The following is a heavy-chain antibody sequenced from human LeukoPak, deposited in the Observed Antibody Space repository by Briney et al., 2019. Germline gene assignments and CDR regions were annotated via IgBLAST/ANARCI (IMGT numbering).Heavy chain of an antibody. CDR1: GFTFSSYE. D-gene: IGHD6-13*01. V-gene: IGHV3-48*03. CDR2: ISSSGSTI. Sequence: PGGSLTLACAASGFTFSSYEMNWVRQAPGKGLEWVSYISSSGSTIYYADSVKGRFTISRDNAKNSLYLQMNSLRAEDTAVYYCARPSSSWNFGAFDIWGQGTMVTVSS. J-gene: IGHJ3*02. CDR3: ARPSSSWNFGAFDI.